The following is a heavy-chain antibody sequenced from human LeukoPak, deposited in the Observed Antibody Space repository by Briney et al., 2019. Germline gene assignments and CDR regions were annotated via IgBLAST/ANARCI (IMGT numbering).Heavy chain of an antibody. J-gene: IGHJ6*02. D-gene: IGHD3-22*01. CDR1: GFTVSSNY. Sequence: GGSLRLSCSASGFTVSSNYMNWVRQAPGKGLEWVSVIYSGESTYYADSVKGRFTSSRDNSKNTLYLQINSLRAEDTAVYYCARGATYYYDSSGYYSPFYAMDVWGQGTTVTVSS. V-gene: IGHV3-53*01. CDR2: IYSGEST. CDR3: ARGATYYYDSSGYYSPFYAMDV.